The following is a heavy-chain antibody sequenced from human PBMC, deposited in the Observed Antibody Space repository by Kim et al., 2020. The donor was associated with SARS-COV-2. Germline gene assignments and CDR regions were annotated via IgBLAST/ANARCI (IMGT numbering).Heavy chain of an antibody. Sequence: ASVKVSCKASGYTFTNYYMHWVRQAPGQGLVWMGIINPSGADTRYAQKFQGRVTMTRDTSTSTVYMELYSLRSEDTSVYYCARDSSGSGYYYGMDVWGQGTTVTVSS. CDR2: INPSGADT. CDR3: ARDSSGSGYYYGMDV. V-gene: IGHV1-46*01. J-gene: IGHJ6*02. D-gene: IGHD3-10*01. CDR1: GYTFTNYY.